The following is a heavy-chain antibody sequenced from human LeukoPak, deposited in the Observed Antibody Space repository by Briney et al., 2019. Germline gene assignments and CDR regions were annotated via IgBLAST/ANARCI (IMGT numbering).Heavy chain of an antibody. CDR1: GYTFTSYD. Sequence: ASVKVSCKASGYTFTSYDINWVRQATGQGLEWMGWMNPNSGNTGYAQKFQGRVTITRNTSISTAYMELSSLRSEDTAVYYCARGHLNGDYVPSDYWGQGTLVTVSS. D-gene: IGHD4-17*01. CDR3: ARGHLNGDYVPSDY. V-gene: IGHV1-8*03. CDR2: MNPNSGNT. J-gene: IGHJ4*02.